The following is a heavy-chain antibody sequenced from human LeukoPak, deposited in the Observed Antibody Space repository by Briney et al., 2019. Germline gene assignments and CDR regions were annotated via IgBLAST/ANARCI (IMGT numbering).Heavy chain of an antibody. V-gene: IGHV3-53*01. D-gene: IGHD4-17*01. CDR2: IYSGGST. J-gene: IGHJ4*02. CDR3: ARVRGPTTVTDY. Sequence: GGSLRLSCAASGFTVSSNYMSWVRQAPGKGLEWVSVIYSGGSTYYADSVKGRFIISRDNSKNTLYLQMNSLRAEDTAVYYCARVRGPTTVTDYWGQGTLVTVSS. CDR1: GFTVSSNY.